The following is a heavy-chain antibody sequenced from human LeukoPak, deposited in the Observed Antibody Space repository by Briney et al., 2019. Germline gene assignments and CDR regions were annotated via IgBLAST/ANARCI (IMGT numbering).Heavy chain of an antibody. CDR3: ARIRPGGAPPDY. CDR1: SGSISSGGYS. CDR2: IYHTGRT. V-gene: IGHV4-30-2*01. J-gene: IGHJ4*02. D-gene: IGHD3-16*01. Sequence: SQTLSLTCAVSSGSISSGGYSWSWIRQPPGKGLEWIGYIYHTGRTYYNPSLKSRVTISVDTSKNQFSLKLSSVTAADTAVYYCARIRPGGAPPDYWGQGTLVTVSS.